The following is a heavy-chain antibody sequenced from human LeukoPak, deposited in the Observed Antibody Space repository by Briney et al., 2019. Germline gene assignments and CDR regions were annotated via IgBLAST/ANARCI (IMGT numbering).Heavy chain of an antibody. CDR2: MNPNSGNT. Sequence: GASVKVSCKASGYTFTSYDINWVRQATGQGLEWMGWMNPNSGNTGYAQKFQGRVTMTRNTSISTAYMELSSLRSEDAAVYYCARDSEFYSNSLGYYFDYWGQGTLVTVSS. J-gene: IGHJ4*02. CDR1: GYTFTSYD. CDR3: ARDSEFYSNSLGYYFDY. D-gene: IGHD2/OR15-2a*01. V-gene: IGHV1-8*01.